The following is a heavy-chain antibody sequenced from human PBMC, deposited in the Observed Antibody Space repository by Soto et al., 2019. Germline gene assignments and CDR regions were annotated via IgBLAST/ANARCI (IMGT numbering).Heavy chain of an antibody. CDR2: MHSGST. Sequence: QVQMQESGPGLVKPSQPLSLRRAVSGDSISRSGYYWHWIRQHPVWGLEWLGYMHSGSTYYNPSLKGRINMSVDTSKNHFSLELTSVTAADTAVYYCARGSRTFRWDNWFDPWGQGPLVTVSS. CDR3: ARGSRTFRWDNWFDP. CDR1: GDSISRSGYY. J-gene: IGHJ5*02. D-gene: IGHD1-26*01. V-gene: IGHV4-31*11.